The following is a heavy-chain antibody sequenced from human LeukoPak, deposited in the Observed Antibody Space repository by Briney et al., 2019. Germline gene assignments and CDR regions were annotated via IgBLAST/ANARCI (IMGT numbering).Heavy chain of an antibody. V-gene: IGHV3-30-3*01. J-gene: IGHJ4*02. Sequence: PGRSLRLSCVASGFTFSSYAMHSVRQAPGKGLEWVALISYDGSNKYYADSVKGRFTISRDNSKNTLYLQMNSLRAEDTAVYYCARTKSSNDYGDYGVDYWGQGTLVTVSS. CDR1: GFTFSSYA. D-gene: IGHD4-17*01. CDR2: ISYDGSNK. CDR3: ARTKSSNDYGDYGVDY.